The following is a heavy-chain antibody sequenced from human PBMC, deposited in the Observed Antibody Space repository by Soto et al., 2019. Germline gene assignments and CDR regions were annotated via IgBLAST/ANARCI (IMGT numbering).Heavy chain of an antibody. Sequence: ASVKVSCKASGYTFTGYYMHWVRQAPGQGLEWMGWINPNSGGTNYAQKFQGWVTMTRDTSISTAYMELSRLRSDDTAVYYCARERYKLRFLEWLLSPFDYYGMDVWGQGTTVTVSS. V-gene: IGHV1-2*04. CDR2: INPNSGGT. J-gene: IGHJ6*02. CDR1: GYTFTGYY. CDR3: ARERYKLRFLEWLLSPFDYYGMDV. D-gene: IGHD3-3*01.